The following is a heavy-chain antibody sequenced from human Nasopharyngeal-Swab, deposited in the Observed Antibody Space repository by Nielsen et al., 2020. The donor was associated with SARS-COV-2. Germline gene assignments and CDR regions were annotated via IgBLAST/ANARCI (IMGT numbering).Heavy chain of an antibody. D-gene: IGHD3-10*01. CDR2: IGGSGGST. J-gene: IGHJ5*02. CDR1: GFTVSSNY. CDR3: ASALVWFGEIWFDP. V-gene: IGHV3-66*02. Sequence: GESLKISCAASGFTVSSNYMSWVRQAPGKGLEWVSGIGGSGGSTYYADSVKGQFTISRDNSKNTLYLQMNSLRAEDTAVYYCASALVWFGEIWFDPWGQGTLVTVSS.